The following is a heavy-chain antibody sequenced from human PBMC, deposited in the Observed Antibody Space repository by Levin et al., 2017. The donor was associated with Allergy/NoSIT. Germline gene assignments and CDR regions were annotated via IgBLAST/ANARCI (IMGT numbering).Heavy chain of an antibody. J-gene: IGHJ4*02. CDR2: VNHSGTT. V-gene: IGHV4-34*01. Sequence: PSETLSLTCAVYGGSFSVYYWTWIRQPPGKGLEWIGEVNHSGTTRCNPSLKSRVTISVDTSKNQFSLKLSSVTAADTAVYYCARGGTTVADESEGLDFWGQGTLVTVSS. CDR3: ARGGTTVADESEGLDF. CDR1: GGSFSVYY. D-gene: IGHD1-1*01.